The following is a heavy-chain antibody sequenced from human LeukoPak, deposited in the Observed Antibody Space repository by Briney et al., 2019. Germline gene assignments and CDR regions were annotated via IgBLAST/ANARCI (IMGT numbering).Heavy chain of an antibody. CDR1: GYTFTSYA. Sequence: ASVKVSCKASGYTFTSYAMHWVRQAPGQRLEWMGWINAGNGNTKYSQKFQDILTITRDTSASTAYMELSSLRSEDTAVYYCARDYSSSWYPFDYWGQGTLVTVSS. V-gene: IGHV1-3*01. D-gene: IGHD6-13*01. J-gene: IGHJ4*02. CDR2: INAGNGNT. CDR3: ARDYSSSWYPFDY.